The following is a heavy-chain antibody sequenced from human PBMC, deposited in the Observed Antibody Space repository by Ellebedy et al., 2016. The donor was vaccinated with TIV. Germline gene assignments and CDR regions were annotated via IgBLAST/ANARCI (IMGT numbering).Heavy chain of an antibody. CDR1: GFTFTTYW. CDR2: IKEDGGDK. J-gene: IGHJ4*02. Sequence: GGSLRLSCAASGFTFTTYWMSWVRQAPGKGLEWVANIKEDGGDKNYVDSVRGRFTISRDNAKNSLSLQMNSLRAEDTAVYYCVRGGGNFLSWGQGTLVTVSS. V-gene: IGHV3-7*03. D-gene: IGHD3-16*01. CDR3: VRGGGNFLS.